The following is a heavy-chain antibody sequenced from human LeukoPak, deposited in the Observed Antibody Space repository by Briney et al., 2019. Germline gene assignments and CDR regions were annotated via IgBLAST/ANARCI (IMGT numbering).Heavy chain of an antibody. CDR2: IYPGDSDI. CDR3: AKRGATFSEFDP. D-gene: IGHD5-24*01. V-gene: IGHV5-51*01. Sequence: GEPLKISCKGSGYRFTNYWIAWVRQIPGKGLEGMGIIYPGDSDIRYSPSFQGHVTISADKSSSTAYLQWSSLKASDTAMYYCAKRGATFSEFDPWGQGTLVTVSS. CDR1: GYRFTNYW. J-gene: IGHJ5*02.